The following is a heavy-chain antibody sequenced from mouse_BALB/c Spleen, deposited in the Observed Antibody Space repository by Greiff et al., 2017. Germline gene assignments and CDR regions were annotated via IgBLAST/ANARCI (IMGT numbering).Heavy chain of an antibody. Sequence: EVKLQESGAELVRPGALVKLSCKASGFNIKDYYMHWVKQRPEQGLEWIGWIDPENGNTIYDPKFQGKASITADTSSNTAYLQLSSLTSEDTAVYYCASAVYGNYEFAYWGQGTLVTVSA. CDR1: GFNIKDYY. J-gene: IGHJ3*01. V-gene: IGHV14-1*02. D-gene: IGHD2-10*02. CDR2: IDPENGNT. CDR3: ASAVYGNYEFAY.